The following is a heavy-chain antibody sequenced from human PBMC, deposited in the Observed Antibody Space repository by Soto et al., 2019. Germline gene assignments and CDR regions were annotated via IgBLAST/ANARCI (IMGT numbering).Heavy chain of an antibody. J-gene: IGHJ3*02. CDR2: ISSDGSTT. Sequence: EVQLVESGGGLVQPGGSLRLSCAASGFTFNNYWMHWVRQAPGKGLVWVSRISSDGSTTSYADSVKGRFTISRDNAKRTLFLQMNSLRAEDAALYYCVSDIGYCSGTTCSLNDAFDIWGQGTMVTVSS. V-gene: IGHV3-74*01. D-gene: IGHD2-2*01. CDR3: VSDIGYCSGTTCSLNDAFDI. CDR1: GFTFNNYW.